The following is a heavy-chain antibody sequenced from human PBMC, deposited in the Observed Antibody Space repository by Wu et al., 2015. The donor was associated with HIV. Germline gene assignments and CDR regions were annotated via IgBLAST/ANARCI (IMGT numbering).Heavy chain of an antibody. CDR2: INPSGGST. CDR3: ARANFPAGGGEDGYNSNDPIDY. D-gene: IGHD5-24*01. Sequence: QVQLVQSGAEVKKPGASVKVSCKASGYTFTSYYMHWVRQAPGQGLEWMGIINPSGGSTSYAQKFQGRVTMTRDTSTSTVYMELSSLRSEDTAVYYCARANFPAGGGEDGYNSNDPIDYWGQGTLVIVSS. J-gene: IGHJ4*02. CDR1: GYTFTSYY. V-gene: IGHV1-46*03.